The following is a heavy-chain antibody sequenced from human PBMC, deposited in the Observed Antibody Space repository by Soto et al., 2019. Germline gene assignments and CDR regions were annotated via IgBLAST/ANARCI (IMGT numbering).Heavy chain of an antibody. Sequence: QVQLVESGGGVVQPGRSLRLSCAASGFTFSNYGMHWVRQAPGKGLEWVAVIWYDGSNKYYADPVKGRFTISRDNSKNTLYLQITGLRAEDTAVYYCARDDIPGRAVAIYGMDVWGQGTTVTVSS. J-gene: IGHJ6*02. CDR2: IWYDGSNK. CDR1: GFTFSNYG. D-gene: IGHD6-19*01. V-gene: IGHV3-33*01. CDR3: ARDDIPGRAVAIYGMDV.